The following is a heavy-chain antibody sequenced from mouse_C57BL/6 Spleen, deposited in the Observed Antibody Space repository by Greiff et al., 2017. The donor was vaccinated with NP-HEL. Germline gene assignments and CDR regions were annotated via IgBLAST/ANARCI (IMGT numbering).Heavy chain of an antibody. CDR3: TSRSSGHAWFAY. D-gene: IGHD3-2*02. V-gene: IGHV6-6*01. Sequence: EVQVVESGGGLVQPGGSMKLSCAASGFTFSDAWMDWVRQSPEKGLEWVAGIRNKANNHATYYAESVKGRFTISRDDSKSSVYLQMNSLRAEDTGIYYCTSRSSGHAWFAYWGQGTLVTVSA. J-gene: IGHJ3*01. CDR2: IRNKANNHAT. CDR1: GFTFSDAW.